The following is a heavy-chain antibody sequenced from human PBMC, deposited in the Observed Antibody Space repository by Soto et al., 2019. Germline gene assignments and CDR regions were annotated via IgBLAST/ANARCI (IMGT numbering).Heavy chain of an antibody. Sequence: RASLRLFSAVSSLTPSPYDKRLVRLPPWKGLERVATISGSGSNTYYADSVKGRFTISRDNSQNTLHLQMNSLRAEDTAVYYCAKERPGKVDYWGQG. V-gene: IGHV3-23*01. CDR3: AKERPGKVDY. CDR1: SLTPSPYD. J-gene: IGHJ4*02. CDR2: ISGSGSNT.